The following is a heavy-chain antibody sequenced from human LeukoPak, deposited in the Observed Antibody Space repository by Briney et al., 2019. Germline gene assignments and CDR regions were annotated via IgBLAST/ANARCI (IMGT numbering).Heavy chain of an antibody. CDR3: ARGITMVRGPFDY. Sequence: PSETLSLTCAVYGGSFSGYYWSWIRQPPGKGLEWIGEINHSGSTNYNPSLKSRVTISVDTSKNQFSLKLSSVTAADTAVYYCARGITMVRGPFDYWGQGTLVTVSS. J-gene: IGHJ4*02. V-gene: IGHV4-34*01. D-gene: IGHD3-10*01. CDR1: GGSFSGYY. CDR2: INHSGST.